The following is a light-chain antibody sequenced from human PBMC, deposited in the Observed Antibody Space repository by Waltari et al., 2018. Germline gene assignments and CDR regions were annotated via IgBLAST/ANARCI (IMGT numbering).Light chain of an antibody. V-gene: IGKV3-11*01. CDR1: QSVSSS. Sequence: IVLTQSPGTLSLSPGERATLSCRASQSVSSSLAWYQQKPGQAPRLLIYDASNRATGIPARFSGSGSGTDFTLTISSLEPEDFAVYYCQQRSNWLFTFGPGTKVDIK. J-gene: IGKJ3*01. CDR3: QQRSNWLFT. CDR2: DAS.